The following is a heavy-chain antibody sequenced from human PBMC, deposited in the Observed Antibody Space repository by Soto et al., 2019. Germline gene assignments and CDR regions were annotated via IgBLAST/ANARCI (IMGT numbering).Heavy chain of an antibody. CDR3: AREHYDSSGPYYYYYYGMDV. Sequence: PGGSLRLSCAASGFTVSSNYMSWVRQAPGKGLEWVSVIYSGGSTYYADSVKGRFTISRDNSKNTLYLQMNSLRAEDTAVYYCAREHYDSSGPYYYYYYGMDVWGQGTTVTVSS. CDR1: GFTVSSNY. D-gene: IGHD3-22*01. CDR2: IYSGGST. V-gene: IGHV3-53*01. J-gene: IGHJ6*01.